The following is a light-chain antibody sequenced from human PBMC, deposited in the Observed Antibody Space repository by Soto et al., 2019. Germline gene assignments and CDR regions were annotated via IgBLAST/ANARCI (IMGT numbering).Light chain of an antibody. Sequence: ETVMTQSPGTLSVSLGERATLYCRASQSVSIHLAWYQQKPGQAPRLLIYDTSTRATGIPARFSGSGSGTEFTLTISNLQSEDFAVYYCQQYNDWPPLTFGGGTKVDIK. V-gene: IGKV3-15*01. CDR3: QQYNDWPPLT. CDR2: DTS. CDR1: QSVSIH. J-gene: IGKJ4*01.